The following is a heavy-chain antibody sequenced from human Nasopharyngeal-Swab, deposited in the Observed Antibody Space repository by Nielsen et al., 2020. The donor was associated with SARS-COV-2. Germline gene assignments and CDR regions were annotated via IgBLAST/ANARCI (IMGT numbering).Heavy chain of an antibody. CDR2: INPTDGST. V-gene: IGHV1-46*01. CDR3: ARVLPFRITGTSGMDV. J-gene: IGHJ6*02. D-gene: IGHD1-7*01. CDR1: GYTFTSYY. Sequence: ASVKVSCKASGYTFTSYYLHWVRHAPGQGLEWMGIINPTDGSTSYAQKFEGRVTMTRVTSTSTVYMELNSLRSEDTAVYYCARVLPFRITGTSGMDVWGQGTTVTVSS.